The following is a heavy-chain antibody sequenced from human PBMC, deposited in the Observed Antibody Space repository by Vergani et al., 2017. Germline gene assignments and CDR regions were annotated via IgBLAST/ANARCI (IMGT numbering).Heavy chain of an antibody. CDR1: GGSFSGYY. CDR3: ATAPRGHY. D-gene: IGHD3-10*01. CDR2: INPSGST. Sequence: QVQLQQWGAGLLKPSETLSLTCAVYGGSFSGYYWSWIRQPPGKGLEWIGQINPSGSTNYNPSLKSRVTISVDTSKYQFSLKLSSVTAADTAVYYCATAPRGHYWGQGTLVIVSS. J-gene: IGHJ4*02. V-gene: IGHV4-34*01.